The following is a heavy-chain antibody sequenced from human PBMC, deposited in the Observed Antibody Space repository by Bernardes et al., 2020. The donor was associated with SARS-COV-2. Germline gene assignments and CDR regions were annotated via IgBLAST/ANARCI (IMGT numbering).Heavy chain of an antibody. CDR1: GDSMSSRRYY. Sequence: SEPLSLTCTVSGDSMSSRRYYWAWVRQPPGKGLEWIGTIYFGGSAYYNPSPKSRVPISVDTSKNQFSLKLSSVTAADTAVYYCARQIRDCSTTTCYCWFDPWGQGTLVTVSS. D-gene: IGHD2-2*01. V-gene: IGHV4-39*01. CDR2: IYFGGSA. J-gene: IGHJ5*02. CDR3: ARQIRDCSTTTCYCWFDP.